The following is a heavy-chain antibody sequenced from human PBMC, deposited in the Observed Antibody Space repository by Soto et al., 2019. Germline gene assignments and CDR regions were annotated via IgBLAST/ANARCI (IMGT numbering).Heavy chain of an antibody. J-gene: IGHJ1*01. V-gene: IGHV1-69*01. Sequence: QVQLVQSGPEVKKPGSSVKVSCKASGVTFSSYVFSWVRQAPGQGLEWMGGIIPIFGTANYAQKFQDRVTLIADESTSTAYMELSSLRSADTAVYYCARASRDCRGGICFTLPTAEYFRHGGQGTLAPFSS. CDR3: ARASRDCRGGICFTLPTAEYFRH. CDR2: IIPIFGTA. CDR1: GVTFSSYV. D-gene: IGHD2-15*01.